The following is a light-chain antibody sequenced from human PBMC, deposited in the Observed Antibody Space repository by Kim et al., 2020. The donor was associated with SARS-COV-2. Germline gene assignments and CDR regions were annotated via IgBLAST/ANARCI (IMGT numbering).Light chain of an antibody. J-gene: IGKJ4*01. CDR3: QQNDRSLLT. CDR2: GAS. Sequence: SPGELTPLSCRASQGISRSSLAWYQQKPGQAPRLLIYGASRRATGIPDRFSGSGSGTDFTLTISRLEPEDFAVYYCQQNDRSLLTFGGGTKVDIK. CDR1: QGISRSS. V-gene: IGKV3-20*01.